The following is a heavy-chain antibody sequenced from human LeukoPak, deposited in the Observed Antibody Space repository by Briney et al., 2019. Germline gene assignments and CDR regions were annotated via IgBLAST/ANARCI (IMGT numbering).Heavy chain of an antibody. V-gene: IGHV4-59*12. CDR1: GGSISSYY. CDR3: ARLSYRRFDY. D-gene: IGHD4-11*01. J-gene: IGHJ4*02. Sequence: SETLSLTCTVSGGSISSYYWSWIRQPPGKGLEWIGYIYYSGSTNYNPSLKSRVTISVDTSKNQFSLKLSSVTAADTAVYYCARLSYRRFDYWGQGNLVTVSS. CDR2: IYYSGST.